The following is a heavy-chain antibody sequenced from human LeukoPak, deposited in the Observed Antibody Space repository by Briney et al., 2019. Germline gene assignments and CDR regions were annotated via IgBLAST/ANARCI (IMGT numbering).Heavy chain of an antibody. CDR2: ISRSSSYI. J-gene: IGHJ4*02. V-gene: IGHV3-21*01. CDR3: ARDYGYSFDY. CDR1: GFTFTTYT. D-gene: IGHD5-18*01. Sequence: GGSLRLSCAASGFTFTTYTMNWVRQAPGKGLEWVSSISRSSSYIYYADSVKGRFTISRDNAKNSLFLQMNSLRAEDTAVYYCARDYGYSFDYWGQGTLVTVSS.